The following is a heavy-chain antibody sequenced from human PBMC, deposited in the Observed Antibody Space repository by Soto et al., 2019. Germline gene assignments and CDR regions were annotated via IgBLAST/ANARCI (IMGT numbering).Heavy chain of an antibody. V-gene: IGHV1-18*01. Sequence: HVQLEQSGAEVKTPGASVKVSCKASGYTFTSSSISWVRQSPGQGLAWMGWISAYNGQINYAQKFQDRVTLTTDASTSTAYMELRSLRPDDTAVYYCVKIAAYGYNLVSWGQGARGTVPS. J-gene: IGHJ4*02. CDR1: GYTFTSSS. CDR3: VKIAAYGYNLVS. CDR2: ISAYNGQI. D-gene: IGHD5-12*01.